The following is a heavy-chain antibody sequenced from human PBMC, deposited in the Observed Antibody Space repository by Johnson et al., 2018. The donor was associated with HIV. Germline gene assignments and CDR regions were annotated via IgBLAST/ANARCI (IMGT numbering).Heavy chain of an antibody. V-gene: IGHV3-30*04. CDR3: ARGPLFYYSSGLWAFDI. Sequence: QVQLVESGGGVVQPGRSLRLSCAASGFTFRSFAMHWVRQAPGKGLEWVALILDDVSTTYFVDSVKGRFTISRDNSKNTLYLQMSSLSAEDTAVYYCARGPLFYYSSGLWAFDIWGKGTTVTVSS. J-gene: IGHJ3*02. D-gene: IGHD3-10*01. CDR2: ILDDVSTT. CDR1: GFTFRSFA.